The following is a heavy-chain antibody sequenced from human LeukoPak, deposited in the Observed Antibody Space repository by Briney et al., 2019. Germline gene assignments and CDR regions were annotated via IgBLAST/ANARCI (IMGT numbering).Heavy chain of an antibody. Sequence: GGSLRLSCAASGFTFSSYAMHWVRQAPGKGLEWVAVISYDGSNKYYADSVKGRFTISRDNSKNTLYLQMNSLRAEDTAVYYCARDKGVRDAFDIWGQGTMVTVSS. V-gene: IGHV3-30-3*01. J-gene: IGHJ3*02. CDR1: GFTFSSYA. CDR2: ISYDGSNK. D-gene: IGHD3-10*01. CDR3: ARDKGVRDAFDI.